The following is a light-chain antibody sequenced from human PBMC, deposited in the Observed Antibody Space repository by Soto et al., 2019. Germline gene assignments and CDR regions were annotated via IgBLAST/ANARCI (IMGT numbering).Light chain of an antibody. CDR1: SSDVGGYNY. Sequence: QSALTQPASVSVSPGQSITISCTGTSSDVGGYNYVSWYQQHPGKAPKLIIYEVSSRPSGVSNRFSGSKSGNTASLTISGLQAEDEADYYCNSYTSKSTGVFGTGTKVTVL. J-gene: IGLJ1*01. V-gene: IGLV2-14*01. CDR2: EVS. CDR3: NSYTSKSTGV.